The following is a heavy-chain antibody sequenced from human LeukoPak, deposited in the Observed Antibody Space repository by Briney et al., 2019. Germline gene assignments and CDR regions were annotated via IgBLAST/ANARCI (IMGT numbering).Heavy chain of an antibody. CDR1: GFTFSDHF. Sequence: GGSLSLSCAVSGFTFSDHFLDWVRQAPGKGLEWVGRSRNKAKSYTTEYAASVKGRFTISRDDAKNSLYLQMNSLKTEDTAVYYCVRVGSVAGSDYLDYWGQGTLVTVSS. CDR3: VRVGSVAGSDYLDY. CDR2: SRNKAKSYTT. J-gene: IGHJ4*02. D-gene: IGHD6-19*01. V-gene: IGHV3-72*01.